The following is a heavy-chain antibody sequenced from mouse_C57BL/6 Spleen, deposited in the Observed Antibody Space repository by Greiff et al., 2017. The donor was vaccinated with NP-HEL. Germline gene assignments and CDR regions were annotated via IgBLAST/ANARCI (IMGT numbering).Heavy chain of an antibody. CDR3: ARESKPYGYEDY. D-gene: IGHD2-2*01. CDR2: IYPSDSET. Sequence: QVQLQQPGAELVRPGSSVKLSCKASGYTFTSYWMDWVKQRPGQGLEWIGNIYPSDSETHYNQKFKDKATLTVDKSSSTAYMQLSSLTSEDSAVYYCARESKPYGYEDYWGQGTTLTVSS. CDR1: GYTFTSYW. V-gene: IGHV1-61*01. J-gene: IGHJ2*01.